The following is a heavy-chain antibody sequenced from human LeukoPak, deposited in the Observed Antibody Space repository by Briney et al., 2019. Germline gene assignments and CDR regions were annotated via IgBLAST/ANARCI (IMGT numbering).Heavy chain of an antibody. CDR2: IYYSGST. J-gene: IGHJ4*02. D-gene: IGHD3-22*01. CDR3: AVGYDSSGYYPAHFDY. CDR1: GGSISSYY. V-gene: IGHV4-59*01. Sequence: PSETLSLTCTVSGGSISSYYWSWIRQPPGKGLEWIGYIYYSGSTNYNPSLKSRVTISVDTSKNQFSLKLSSVTAADTAVYYRAVGYDSSGYYPAHFDYWGQGTLVTVSS.